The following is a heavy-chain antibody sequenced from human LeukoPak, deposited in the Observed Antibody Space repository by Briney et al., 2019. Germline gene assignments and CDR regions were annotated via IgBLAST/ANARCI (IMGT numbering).Heavy chain of an antibody. Sequence: SETLSLTCTVSGGSITSYYWSWIRQPPGKGLEWIGYIYYSGSTNYNPSLQSRVTISVDTSKNQFSLKLNSVTAADTAVYYCAREGRSSGWYPTIDYWGQGTLVTVSS. CDR2: IYYSGST. V-gene: IGHV4-59*01. J-gene: IGHJ4*02. D-gene: IGHD6-19*01. CDR3: AREGRSSGWYPTIDY. CDR1: GGSITSYY.